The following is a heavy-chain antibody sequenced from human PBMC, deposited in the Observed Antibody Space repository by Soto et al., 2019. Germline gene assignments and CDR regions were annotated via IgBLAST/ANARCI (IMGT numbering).Heavy chain of an antibody. Sequence: LSQTLSLTCAISGDSVSSNTAAWNWIRSSPSRGLEWPGRTYYRSNWRHDYAVSVKSRITVNPDTSKNHFSLQLNSVTPDDTAVYYCARGVAGSGFDLWGQGTLVTVSS. J-gene: IGHJ4*02. CDR1: GDSVSSNTAA. CDR3: ARGVAGSGFDL. D-gene: IGHD6-19*01. CDR2: TYYRSNWRH. V-gene: IGHV6-1*01.